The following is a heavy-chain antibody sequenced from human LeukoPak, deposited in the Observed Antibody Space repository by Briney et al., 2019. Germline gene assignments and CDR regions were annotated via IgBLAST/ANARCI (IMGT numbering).Heavy chain of an antibody. CDR1: GFPFSSYA. CDR2: ISGRGGRT. D-gene: IGHD2-2*01. Sequence: GGSLRLSCAASGFPFSSYAMSWVRQAPGKGLEWVSAISGRGGRTYYADCVRGRVTISRDNSNNTLYLQIDSLRAEGTAVYYCAKMVVDIVVVPAAIGSFNWFDPWGQGTLVTVSS. CDR3: AKMVVDIVVVPAAIGSFNWFDP. J-gene: IGHJ5*02. V-gene: IGHV3-23*01.